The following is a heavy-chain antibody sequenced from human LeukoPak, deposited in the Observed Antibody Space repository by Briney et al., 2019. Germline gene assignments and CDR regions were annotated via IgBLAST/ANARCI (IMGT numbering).Heavy chain of an antibody. Sequence: GESLKISCAASGFIFSTYAMSWVRQAPGKGLEWVSVISGSDGSTYYADSVKGRFTISRDNSKNTLYLQMNSLRAEDTAVYYCAKVGSNCFDYWGQGTLVTVSS. CDR1: GFIFSTYA. J-gene: IGHJ4*02. D-gene: IGHD6-13*01. V-gene: IGHV3-23*01. CDR2: ISGSDGST. CDR3: AKVGSNCFDY.